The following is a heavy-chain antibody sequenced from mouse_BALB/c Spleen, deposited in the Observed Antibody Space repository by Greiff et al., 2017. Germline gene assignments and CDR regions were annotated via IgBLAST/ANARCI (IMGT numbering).Heavy chain of an antibody. J-gene: IGHJ4*01. Sequence: EVKVVESGGGLVKPGGSLKLSCAASGFTFSSYAMSWVRQTPEKRLEWVASISSGGSTYYPDSVKGRFTISRDNARNILYLQMSSLRSEDTAMYYCAREDYDDYAMDYWGQGTSVTVSS. D-gene: IGHD2-4*01. CDR1: GFTFSSYA. CDR3: AREDYDDYAMDY. CDR2: ISSGGST. V-gene: IGHV5-6-5*01.